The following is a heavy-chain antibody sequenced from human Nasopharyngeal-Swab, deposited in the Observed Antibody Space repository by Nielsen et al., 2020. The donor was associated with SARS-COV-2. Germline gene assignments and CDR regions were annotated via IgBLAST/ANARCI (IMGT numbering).Heavy chain of an antibody. D-gene: IGHD5-18*01. CDR1: GFSFSTYS. J-gene: IGHJ4*02. CDR2: ISSTSSYI. V-gene: IGHV3-21*01. Sequence: GGSLRLSCAASGFSFSTYSMNWVRQAPGKGLEWVSSISSTSSYIYYADSVKGRCTISRDTSKNTLYLQMNSLRTEDTAVYYCARDLPGYSDGYDNFDSWGQGTLVTVSS. CDR3: ARDLPGYSDGYDNFDS.